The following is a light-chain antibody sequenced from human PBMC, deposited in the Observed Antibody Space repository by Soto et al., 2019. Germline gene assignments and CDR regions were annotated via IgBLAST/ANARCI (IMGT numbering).Light chain of an antibody. J-gene: IGLJ2*01. CDR3: AAWDDSLSGVV. CDR1: SSNIGNNY. Sequence: QSVLTQPPSASGTPGQRVTISCSGSSSNIGNNYVYWYQHLPGAAPKLLIYKSIQRPSGVPDRVSGSKSGTSASLAISGLRSEDEADYYCAAWDDSLSGVVFGGGTKVTVL. CDR2: KSI. V-gene: IGLV1-47*01.